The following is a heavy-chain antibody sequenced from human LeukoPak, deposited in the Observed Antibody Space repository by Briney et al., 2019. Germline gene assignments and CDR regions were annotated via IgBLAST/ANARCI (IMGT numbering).Heavy chain of an antibody. D-gene: IGHD3-22*01. J-gene: IGHJ5*02. CDR1: GGSISSGDYY. CDR3: ARVWNYYDSGKWFDP. V-gene: IGHV4-30-4*01. CDR2: IYYSGST. Sequence: PSETLSLTCTVSGGSISSGDYYWSWIRQPPGKGLEWIGYIYYSGSTYYNPSLKSRVTISVDTSKNQFSLKLSSVTAADTAVYYCARVWNYYDSGKWFDPWGQGTLVTVSS.